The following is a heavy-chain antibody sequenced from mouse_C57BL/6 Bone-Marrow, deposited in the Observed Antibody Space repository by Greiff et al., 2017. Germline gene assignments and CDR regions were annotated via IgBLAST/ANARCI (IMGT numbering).Heavy chain of an antibody. V-gene: IGHV1-61*01. D-gene: IGHD4-1*01. J-gene: IGHJ2*01. Sequence: QVQLQQPGAELVRPGSSVKLSCKASGYTFTSYWMDWVKQRPGQGLEWIGIIYPSDSETHYNQKFKDKATLTVDKSSSTAYMQLSSLTSEDSAVYYCASRRTGLLGYWGQGTTLTVSS. CDR3: ASRRTGLLGY. CDR1: GYTFTSYW. CDR2: IYPSDSET.